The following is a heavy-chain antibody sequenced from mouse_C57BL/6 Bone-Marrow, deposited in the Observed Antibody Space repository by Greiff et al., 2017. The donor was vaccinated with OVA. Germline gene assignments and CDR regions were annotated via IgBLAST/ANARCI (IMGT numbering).Heavy chain of an antibody. Sequence: QVQLQQPGAELVRPGTSVKLSCKASGYTFTSYWMHWVKQRPGQGLEWIGVIDPSDSYTNYNQKFKGKATLTVDTSSSTAYMQLSSLTSEDSAVYYCARHHYGSSYWYFDVWGTGTTVTVSS. CDR3: ARHHYGSSYWYFDV. CDR2: IDPSDSYT. CDR1: GYTFTSYW. J-gene: IGHJ1*03. V-gene: IGHV1-59*01. D-gene: IGHD1-1*01.